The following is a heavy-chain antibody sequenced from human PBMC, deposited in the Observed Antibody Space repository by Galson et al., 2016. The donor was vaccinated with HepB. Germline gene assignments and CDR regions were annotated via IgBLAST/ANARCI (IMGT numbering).Heavy chain of an antibody. Sequence: SVKVSCKASGYIFTNYDINWVRQAPGQGLEGMGWMNPDSGNTGYAQNFQGRVTMTRSTSANTAYMELSSLSSDDTAVYYCARSGFALSSWFDSWGQGTLVSVS. D-gene: IGHD2-21*01. CDR1: GYIFTNYD. V-gene: IGHV1-8*01. CDR3: ARSGFALSSWFDS. J-gene: IGHJ5*01. CDR2: MNPDSGNT.